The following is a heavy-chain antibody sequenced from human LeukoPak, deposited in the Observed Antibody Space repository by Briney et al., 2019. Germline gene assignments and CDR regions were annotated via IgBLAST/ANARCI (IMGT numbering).Heavy chain of an antibody. Sequence: SVNVSCKASGGTFSSYAISWVRQAPGQGLEWMGGIIPIFGTANYAQKFQGRVTITADESTSTAYMELSSLRSEDTAVYYCARSHIVVVTAILHYYYGMDVWGQGTTVTVSS. CDR3: ARSHIVVVTAILHYYYGMDV. D-gene: IGHD2-21*02. CDR2: IIPIFGTA. CDR1: GGTFSSYA. V-gene: IGHV1-69*01. J-gene: IGHJ6*02.